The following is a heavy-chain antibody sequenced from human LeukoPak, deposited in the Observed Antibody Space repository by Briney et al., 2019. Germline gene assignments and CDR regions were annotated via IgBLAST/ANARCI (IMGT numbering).Heavy chain of an antibody. CDR1: GFTFSSYA. D-gene: IGHD2-15*01. V-gene: IGHV3-30*18. CDR3: AKDSNRQGYCSGGSCYPVFQN. Sequence: PGGSLRLSRAASGFTFSSYAMHWVRHAPGKGLEWVAVISYDGSNKYYADSVKGRFNISRDNSKNTLYLQMNRLRAEDTAVYYCAKDSNRQGYCSGGSCYPVFQNWGQGTLVTVSS. J-gene: IGHJ1*01. CDR2: ISYDGSNK.